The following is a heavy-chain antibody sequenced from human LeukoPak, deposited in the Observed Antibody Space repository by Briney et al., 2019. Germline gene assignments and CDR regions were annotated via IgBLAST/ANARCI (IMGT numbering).Heavy chain of an antibody. V-gene: IGHV3-30*04. J-gene: IGHJ4*02. CDR1: GFSFSSYA. CDR3: ASILGGYSYGRLDY. CDR2: ISYDGSNK. D-gene: IGHD5-18*01. Sequence: PGRSLRLSCAASGFSFSSYAMHWVRQAPGKGLEWVAVISYDGSNKYYADSVKGRFTISRDNPKNTLYLQMNSLRAEDTAVYYCASILGGYSYGRLDYWGQGTLVTVSS.